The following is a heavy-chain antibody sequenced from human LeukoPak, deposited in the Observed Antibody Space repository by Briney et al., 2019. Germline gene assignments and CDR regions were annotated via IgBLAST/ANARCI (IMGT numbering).Heavy chain of an antibody. D-gene: IGHD1-26*01. J-gene: IGHJ4*02. Sequence: GGSLRLSCAASGFTFSSYWMHWVRQAPGKGLVWVSRINGDGSDTSYADSVRGRFTISRDNAKNTVFLQMNSLRAEDTAVYYCVRDPPEREELFDYWGQGTLVTVSS. CDR1: GFTFSSYW. CDR3: VRDPPEREELFDY. CDR2: INGDGSDT. V-gene: IGHV3-74*01.